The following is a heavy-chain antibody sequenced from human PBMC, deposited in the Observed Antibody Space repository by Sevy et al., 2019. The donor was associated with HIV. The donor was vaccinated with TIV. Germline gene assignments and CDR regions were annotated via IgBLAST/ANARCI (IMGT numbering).Heavy chain of an antibody. Sequence: GGSLRLSCVGSGISISSHWMNWVRQSPGKGREWVANINQDGSEIYYVDSVKGRFTSSRDNAKNSGYLQMHFLGVEDSGVYYCARAMGVWGQGTTVTVSS. J-gene: IGHJ6*02. CDR2: INQDGSEI. CDR3: ARAMGV. CDR1: GISISSHW. V-gene: IGHV3-7*03.